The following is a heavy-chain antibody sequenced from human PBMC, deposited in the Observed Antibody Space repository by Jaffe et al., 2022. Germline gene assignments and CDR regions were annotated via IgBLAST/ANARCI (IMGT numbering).Heavy chain of an antibody. D-gene: IGHD2-2*01. CDR1: GYSFSSYW. CDR2: IFPTDSDT. Sequence: DVHLVQSGAEVRKPGESLRISCKGSGYSFSSYWIGWVRQMPGKGLEWMGIIFPTDSDTRYSPSFQGQVTISADKSINTAYLQWSSLRASDTAMYYCARRYCSPTSCYAATNPDDAFDIWGQGTMVTVSS. CDR3: ARRYCSPTSCYAATNPDDAFDI. V-gene: IGHV5-51*03. J-gene: IGHJ3*02.